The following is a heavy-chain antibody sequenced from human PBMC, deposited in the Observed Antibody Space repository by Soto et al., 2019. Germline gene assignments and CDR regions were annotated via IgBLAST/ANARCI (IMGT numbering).Heavy chain of an antibody. J-gene: IGHJ4*02. V-gene: IGHV1-69*13. Sequence: EASVKVSCKASGGTFSSYAISWVRQAPGQGLEWMGGIIPIFGTANYAQKFQGRVTITADESTSTAYMELSSLRSEDTAVYYCARDFASGYSYGPLYYWGQGTLVTVSS. CDR1: GGTFSSYA. CDR2: IIPIFGTA. CDR3: ARDFASGYSYGPLYY. D-gene: IGHD5-18*01.